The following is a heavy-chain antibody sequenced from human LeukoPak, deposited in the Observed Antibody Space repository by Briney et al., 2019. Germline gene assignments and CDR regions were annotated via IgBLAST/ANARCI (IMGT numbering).Heavy chain of an antibody. Sequence: GGSLRLSCAPSGFTFNRYGMHWVRQAPGKGLQWVAFTSYDGAYEYYADSVKGRFTISRDNSKMTLYLQMNSLTTEDTAVYYCAKDHFLSCRSNNCAPDYWGWGTLVIVSS. CDR2: TSYDGAYE. J-gene: IGHJ4*02. V-gene: IGHV3-30*02. D-gene: IGHD2-2*01. CDR3: AKDHFLSCRSNNCAPDY. CDR1: GFTFNRYG.